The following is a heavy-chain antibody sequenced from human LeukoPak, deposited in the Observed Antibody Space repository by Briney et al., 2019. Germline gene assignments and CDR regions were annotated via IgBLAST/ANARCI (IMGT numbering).Heavy chain of an antibody. J-gene: IGHJ4*02. V-gene: IGHV4-59*01. CDR1: GGSMSSYY. CDR2: IYYSGST. CDR3: ARGLTIYDILTAYYTFPYFDC. Sequence: SETLSLTCSVSGGSMSSYYWSWIRHPPGKGLEWIGYIYYSGSTNYNPSLKSRVTISVDTSKNQFSLNLSSVTAADTAVYYCARGLTIYDILTAYYTFPYFDCWGQGTLVTVSS. D-gene: IGHD3-9*01.